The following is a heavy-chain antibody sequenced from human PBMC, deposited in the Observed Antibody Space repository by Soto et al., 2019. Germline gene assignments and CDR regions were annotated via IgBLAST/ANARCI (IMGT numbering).Heavy chain of an antibody. CDR3: ARGNGSKVLDH. CDR1: GGSIRSLGYS. Sequence: TLSLTCSVSGGSIRSLGYSWYGIRQAPGRGLEWIGYVYPSGATYYNPSFRGRLTLSIDRSKNQFSLKLTSVTAAETAVYHCARGNGSKVLDHWGQGTRVTVSS. J-gene: IGHJ4*02. V-gene: IGHV4-30-2*01. CDR2: VYPSGAT. D-gene: IGHD6-13*01.